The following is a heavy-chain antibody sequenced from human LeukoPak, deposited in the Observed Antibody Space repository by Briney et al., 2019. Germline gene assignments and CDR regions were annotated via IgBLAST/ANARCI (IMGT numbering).Heavy chain of an antibody. D-gene: IGHD1-26*01. CDR2: IVVGSGNT. Sequence: ASVKVSCKASGFTFSDSAMQWVRQARGQRLEWIGWIVVGSGNTNYAQMFQERVIITRDMSTSTAYMELSSLGSEDTAVYYCARGGSYGFHQYGMDVWGQGTTVTVSS. V-gene: IGHV1-58*02. CDR3: ARGGSYGFHQYGMDV. J-gene: IGHJ6*02. CDR1: GFTFSDSA.